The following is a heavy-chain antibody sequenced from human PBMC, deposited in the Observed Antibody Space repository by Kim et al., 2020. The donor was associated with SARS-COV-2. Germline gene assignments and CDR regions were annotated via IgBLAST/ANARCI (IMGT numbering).Heavy chain of an antibody. CDR2: ISSSGSYT. CDR1: GITFGSYG. V-gene: IGHV3-23*01. CDR3: AKVHSYYYLD. Sequence: GGSLRLSCAASGITFGSYGMSWVRQAPGKGLEWVSAISSSGSYTYYAYSVKGRFVISRDSSKNTLYLQMTSLRADDTAAYYCAKVHSYYYLD. D-gene: IGHD3-10*01. J-gene: IGHJ3*02.